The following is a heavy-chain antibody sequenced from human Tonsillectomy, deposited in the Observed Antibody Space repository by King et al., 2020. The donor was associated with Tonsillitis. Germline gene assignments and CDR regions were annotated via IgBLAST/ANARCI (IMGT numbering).Heavy chain of an antibody. CDR2: ISYDGSKK. D-gene: IGHD2-21*02. CDR3: VKEWDCGGDCNLGAFDM. Sequence: VQLVESGGGVVQPGRSLRLSCATSGFKFRSYAMHWVRQAPGKGLEWTAAISYDGSKKYYTDSVKGRFSISRDNSDNTLFLQMNGLRAEDTAVYYCVKEWDCGGDCNLGAFDMWGHGTRVIVSS. V-gene: IGHV3-30*04. CDR1: GFKFRSYA. J-gene: IGHJ3*02.